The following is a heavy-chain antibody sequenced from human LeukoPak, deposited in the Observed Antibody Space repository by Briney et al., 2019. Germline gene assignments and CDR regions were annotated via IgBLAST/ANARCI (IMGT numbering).Heavy chain of an antibody. CDR1: GFTFSSYS. V-gene: IGHV3-7*01. CDR2: IKEDGSEK. D-gene: IGHD6-13*01. Sequence: PGGSLRLSCAASGFTFSSYSMNWVRQAPGKGLEWVANIKEDGSEKYYVDSVKGRFTISRDNAKNSLYLQMNSLRVEDTAVYYCARAHSSSWNYWGQGTLVTVSS. CDR3: ARAHSSSWNY. J-gene: IGHJ4*02.